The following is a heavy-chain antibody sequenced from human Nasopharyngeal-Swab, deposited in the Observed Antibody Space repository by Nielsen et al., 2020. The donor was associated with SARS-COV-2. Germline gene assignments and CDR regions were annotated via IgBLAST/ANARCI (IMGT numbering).Heavy chain of an antibody. V-gene: IGHV4-59*12. CDR2: IYYSGST. D-gene: IGHD3-3*01. J-gene: IGHJ6*02. CDR3: AREGLSYDFWSGPYYYYGMDV. Sequence: SETLSLTCTVSGGSISSYYWSWIRQPPGKGLEWIGYIYYSGSTNYNPSLKSRVTISVDTSKNQFSLELSSVTAADTAVYYCAREGLSYDFWSGPYYYYGMDVWGQGTTVTVSS. CDR1: GGSISSYY.